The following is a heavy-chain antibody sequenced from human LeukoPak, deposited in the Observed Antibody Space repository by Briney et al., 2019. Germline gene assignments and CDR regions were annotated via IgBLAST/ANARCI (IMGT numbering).Heavy chain of an antibody. CDR3: ARGANNWNYRSYFDY. J-gene: IGHJ4*02. V-gene: IGHV3-33*08. D-gene: IGHD1-7*01. CDR1: GFTFGSPW. CDR2: IWYDGSNK. Sequence: GGSLRLSCAASGFTFGSPWMHWVRQAPGKGLEWVAVIWYDGSNKYYADSVKGRFTISRDNSKNTLYLQMNSLRAEDTAVYYCARGANNWNYRSYFDYWGQGTLATVSS.